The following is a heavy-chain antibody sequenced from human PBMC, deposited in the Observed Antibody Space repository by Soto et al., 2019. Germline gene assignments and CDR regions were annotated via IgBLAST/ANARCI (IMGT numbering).Heavy chain of an antibody. CDR1: GFTFSNAW. CDR2: IKSKTDGGTT. J-gene: IGHJ4*02. D-gene: IGHD5-12*01. Sequence: EVQLVESGGGLVKPGGSLRLSCAASGFTFSNAWMSWVRQAPGKGLEWVGRIKSKTDGGTTDYAAPVKGRFTISRDDSKSTLYLQMNSLKTEETAVYYCTVWLYGATICYWGQGTLVTVSS. V-gene: IGHV3-15*01. CDR3: TVWLYGATICY.